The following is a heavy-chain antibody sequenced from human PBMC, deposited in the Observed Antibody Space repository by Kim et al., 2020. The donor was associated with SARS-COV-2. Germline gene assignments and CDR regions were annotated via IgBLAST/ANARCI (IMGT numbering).Heavy chain of an antibody. J-gene: IGHJ4*02. CDR2: ISGSGGST. D-gene: IGHD2-15*01. CDR1: GFTFSSYA. CDR3: ATGVVGGRTTLL. V-gene: IGHV3-23*01. Sequence: GRSLRLSCAASGFTFSSYAMSWVRQAPGKGLEWVSAISGSGGSTYYADSVKGRFTISRDNSKNTLYLQMNSLRAEDTAVYYCATGVVGGRTTLLWGQGTLVTVSS.